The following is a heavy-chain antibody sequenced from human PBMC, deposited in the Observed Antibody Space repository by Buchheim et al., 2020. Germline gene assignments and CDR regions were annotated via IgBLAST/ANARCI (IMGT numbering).Heavy chain of an antibody. CDR1: GFTFSSYG. Sequence: QVQLVESGGGVVQPGRSLRLSCAASGFTFSSYGMHWVRQAPGKGLEWVAVISYDGSNKYYADSVKGRFTISRDNSKNTLYLQMDSLRAEDTAVYYCARPHCGDGGCYPPGHGMDVWGQGTT. CDR2: ISYDGSNK. CDR3: ARPHCGDGGCYPPGHGMDV. V-gene: IGHV3-33*05. J-gene: IGHJ6*02. D-gene: IGHD2-15*01.